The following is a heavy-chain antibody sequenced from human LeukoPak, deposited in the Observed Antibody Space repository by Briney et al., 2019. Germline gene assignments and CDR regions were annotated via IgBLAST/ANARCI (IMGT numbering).Heavy chain of an antibody. CDR2: ISGSGGST. J-gene: IGHJ4*02. D-gene: IGHD1-26*01. CDR1: GFTFSDYY. Sequence: PGGSLRLSCAASGFTFSDYYMSWVRQAPGKGLEWVSAISGSGGSTYYADSEKGRFTISRDNSKNTLYLQMNSLRAEDTAVYYCAKDLYHGGSYFIFDYWGQGTLVTVSS. CDR3: AKDLYHGGSYFIFDY. V-gene: IGHV3-23*01.